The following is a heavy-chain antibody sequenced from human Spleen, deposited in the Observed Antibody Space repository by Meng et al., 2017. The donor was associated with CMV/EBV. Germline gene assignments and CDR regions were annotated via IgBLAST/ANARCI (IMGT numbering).Heavy chain of an antibody. CDR1: GFTFSNYA. Sequence: GGSLRLSCAASGFTFSNYAIHWVRQAPGKGLEWVAVISYDGSKKYYADSVKGRFTISRDNSKSTLYLQMNSLRPEDTAVYYCARGNRYFDWLGAYWGQGTLVSVSS. D-gene: IGHD3-9*01. CDR2: ISYDGSKK. CDR3: ARGNRYFDWLGAY. V-gene: IGHV3-30*04. J-gene: IGHJ4*02.